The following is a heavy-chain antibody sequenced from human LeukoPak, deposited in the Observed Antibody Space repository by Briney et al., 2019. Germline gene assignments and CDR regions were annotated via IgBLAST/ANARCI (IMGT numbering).Heavy chain of an antibody. CDR3: ARAHSIASYYYGVDV. CDR2: IYYSGST. D-gene: IGHD2/OR15-2a*01. V-gene: IGHV4-59*12. CDR1: GGSISSYY. Sequence: SETLSLTCTVSGGSISSYYWSWIQQPPGKGLEWIGYIYYSGSTNYNPSLKSRVTISVDTSKNQFSLKLSSVTAADTAVYYCARAHSIASYYYGVDVWGQGTTVTVSS. J-gene: IGHJ6*02.